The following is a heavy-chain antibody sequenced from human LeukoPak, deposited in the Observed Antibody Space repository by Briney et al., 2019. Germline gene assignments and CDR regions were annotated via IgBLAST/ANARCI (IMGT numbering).Heavy chain of an antibody. Sequence: PGGSLRLSCAASGFTFSSYAMSWVRQAPGKGLEWVSAISGSGGSTYYADSVKGRFTISRDNSKNTLYLQMNSLRVEDTAVYYCAKDAIGRYYYYGMDVWGQGTTVTVSS. D-gene: IGHD2/OR15-2a*01. CDR3: AKDAIGRYYYYGMDV. J-gene: IGHJ6*02. V-gene: IGHV3-23*01. CDR2: ISGSGGST. CDR1: GFTFSSYA.